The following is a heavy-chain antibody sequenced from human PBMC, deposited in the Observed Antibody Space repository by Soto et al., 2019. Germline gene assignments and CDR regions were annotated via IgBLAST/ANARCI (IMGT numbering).Heavy chain of an antibody. V-gene: IGHV1-18*01. Sequence: QVQLVQSGAEVKKPGALVKVSCKASGYTFTSYAISWVRQAPGQGLEWMGWISAYNGNTHYAQKLQGRVTMTTDTXTSTAYMELRSLRSDATAVYYCSSDLPPKDYWGQGTLVTVSS. J-gene: IGHJ4*02. CDR3: SSDLPPKDY. CDR1: GYTFTSYA. CDR2: ISAYNGNT.